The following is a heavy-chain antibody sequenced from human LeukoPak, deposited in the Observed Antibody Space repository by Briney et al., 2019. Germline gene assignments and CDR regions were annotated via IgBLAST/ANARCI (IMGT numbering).Heavy chain of an antibody. V-gene: IGHV3-64*04. CDR1: GFTFSSYD. CDR3: AKDGTTGTEPYYYYGMDV. Sequence: GGSLRLSCAASGFTFSSYDMRWVRQAPGKGLECVSAISNNGGNTYYADSVKGRFTISRDNSKNTLYLQMNSLRAEDTAVYYCAKDGTTGTEPYYYYGMDVWGKGTTVTVSS. CDR2: ISNNGGNT. D-gene: IGHD1-1*01. J-gene: IGHJ6*04.